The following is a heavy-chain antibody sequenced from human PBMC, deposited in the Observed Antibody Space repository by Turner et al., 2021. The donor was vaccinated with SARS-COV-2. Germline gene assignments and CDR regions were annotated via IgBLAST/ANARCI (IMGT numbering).Heavy chain of an antibody. CDR2: ISWNSGSI. D-gene: IGHD6-19*01. Sequence: EVQLVASGGGLVQPGRSLRLSCAASGFTFDVYAMHRARQAPGKGLEGVSSISWNSGSIGYADSVKGRFTISSDNAKNSLYLQMNRLRAEDMALYYCAKDMGYSSGGVDYWGQGTLVTVSS. J-gene: IGHJ4*02. CDR3: AKDMGYSSGGVDY. CDR1: GFTFDVYA. V-gene: IGHV3-9*03.